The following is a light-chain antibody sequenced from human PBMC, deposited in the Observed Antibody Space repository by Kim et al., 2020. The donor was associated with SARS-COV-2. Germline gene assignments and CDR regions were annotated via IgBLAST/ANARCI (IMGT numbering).Light chain of an antibody. Sequence: LSPGERATLSCRASQSVSSYLAWYEQKPGQAPRLLIYDASNRATGIPARFSGSGSGTDFTLTISSLEPEDFAVYYCQQRSNWPPTFGQGTKVDIK. CDR2: DAS. J-gene: IGKJ1*01. CDR3: QQRSNWPPT. V-gene: IGKV3-11*01. CDR1: QSVSSY.